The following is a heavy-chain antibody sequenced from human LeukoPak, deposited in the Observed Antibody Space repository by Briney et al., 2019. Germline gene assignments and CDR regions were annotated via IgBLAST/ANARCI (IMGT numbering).Heavy chain of an antibody. CDR3: ARGLSYAEWGNLSSEYFQH. J-gene: IGHJ1*01. Sequence: WSWIRQPPGKGLEWIGEINHSGSTNYNPSLNSRVTISEDTSKNQFSLKLSSVTAADTAVYYCARGLSYAEWGNLSSEYFQHWGQGTLVTVSS. V-gene: IGHV4-34*01. D-gene: IGHD3-16*01. CDR2: INHSGST.